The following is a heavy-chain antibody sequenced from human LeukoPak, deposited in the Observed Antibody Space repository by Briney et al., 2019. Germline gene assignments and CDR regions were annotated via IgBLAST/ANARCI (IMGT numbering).Heavy chain of an antibody. V-gene: IGHV3-7*05. Sequence: GGSLRLSCAASGFTFSSYWMSWVRQAPGKGLEWVANIKQDGSEKYYVDSVKGRFTISRDNAKNSLYLQMNSLRAEDTAVYYCAKHVGYCSSNSCYFDYWGQGTLVTVSS. J-gene: IGHJ4*02. CDR3: AKHVGYCSSNSCYFDY. D-gene: IGHD2-2*01. CDR1: GFTFSSYW. CDR2: IKQDGSEK.